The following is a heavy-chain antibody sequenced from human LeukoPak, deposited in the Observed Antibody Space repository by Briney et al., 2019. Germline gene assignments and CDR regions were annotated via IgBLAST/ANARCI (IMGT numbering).Heavy chain of an antibody. J-gene: IGHJ6*02. CDR1: GGSFSGYY. V-gene: IGHV4-34*01. D-gene: IGHD3-16*02. CDR2: INHSGST. Sequence: TSETLSLTCAVHGGSFSGYYWSWIRQPPGKGLEWIGEINHSGSTNYNPSLKSRVTISVDTSKNQFSLKLSSVTAADTAVYYCARGRRVGELSLSTYYYYYGMDVWGQGTTVTVSS. CDR3: ARGRRVGELSLSTYYYYYGMDV.